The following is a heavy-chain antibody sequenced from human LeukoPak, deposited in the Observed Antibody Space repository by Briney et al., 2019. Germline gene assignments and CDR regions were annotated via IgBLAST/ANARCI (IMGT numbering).Heavy chain of an antibody. CDR3: ARDYGDYTDAFDI. CDR1: GFTFSSYG. CDR2: IWYDGSNK. Sequence: PGGSLRLSCAASGFTFSSYGMHWVRQAPGKGLEWVAVIWYDGSNKYYADSVKGRFTISRDNSKNTLYLQMNSLRAEDTAVYYCARDYGDYTDAFDIWGQGTMVTVSS. D-gene: IGHD4-17*01. J-gene: IGHJ3*02. V-gene: IGHV3-33*01.